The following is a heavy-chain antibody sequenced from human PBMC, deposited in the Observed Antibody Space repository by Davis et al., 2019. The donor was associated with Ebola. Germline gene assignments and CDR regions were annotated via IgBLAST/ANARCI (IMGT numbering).Heavy chain of an antibody. Sequence: PSETLSLTCTVSGGSVSNVDYYWSWIRQRPGKGLEWIGYIYYSGRAYYGPSLKSRVSISVDTSKNQFSLNLNSVTAADTAVYYCARAEYSGSPHYWGQGTLVTVSP. CDR2: IYYSGRA. CDR1: GGSVSNVDYY. D-gene: IGHD1-26*01. CDR3: ARAEYSGSPHY. V-gene: IGHV4-31*03. J-gene: IGHJ4*02.